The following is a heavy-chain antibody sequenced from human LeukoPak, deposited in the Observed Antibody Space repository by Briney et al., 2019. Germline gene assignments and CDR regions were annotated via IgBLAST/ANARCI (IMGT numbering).Heavy chain of an antibody. V-gene: IGHV4-59*08. J-gene: IGHJ4*02. CDR3: ARHSSSYYGFDY. CDR1: GGSISNYY. D-gene: IGHD6-13*01. CDR2: IHYSGST. Sequence: SETLSLTCTVSGGSISNYYWSWIRQPPGKGLEWIGYIHYSGSTNYNPSLKSRVTISVDTSKNQFSLMLSSVTAADTAVYYCARHSSSYYGFDYWGQGTLVTVSS.